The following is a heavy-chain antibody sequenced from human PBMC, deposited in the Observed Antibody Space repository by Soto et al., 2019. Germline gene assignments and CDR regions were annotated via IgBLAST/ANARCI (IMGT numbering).Heavy chain of an antibody. V-gene: IGHV1-18*01. CDR1: GYTFTSYG. J-gene: IGHJ4*01. Sequence: GASVKVSCKASGYTFTSYGISWVRQAPGQGLEWMGWISAYNGNTNYAQKLQGRVTMTTDTSTSTAYMELRSLRSDDTAVYYCARGVGVSSSWYEQWLVPLDYWGHGTLVTVPQ. D-gene: IGHD6-13*01. CDR3: ARGVGVSSSWYEQWLVPLDY. CDR2: ISAYNGNT.